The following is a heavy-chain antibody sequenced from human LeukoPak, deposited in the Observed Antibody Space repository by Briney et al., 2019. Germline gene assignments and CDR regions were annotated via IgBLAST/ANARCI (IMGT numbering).Heavy chain of an antibody. Sequence: ASVKVSCKASGYTFTDYYVHWVRQAPGQGLEWMGGINPNSGGTNFAQKFQGRVTMTRDTSIRTVYLEMSSLRSDDTALYYRARAKYLDYWGQGTPVTVSS. CDR2: INPNSGGT. V-gene: IGHV1-2*02. J-gene: IGHJ4*02. CDR3: ARAKYLDY. CDR1: GYTFTDYY.